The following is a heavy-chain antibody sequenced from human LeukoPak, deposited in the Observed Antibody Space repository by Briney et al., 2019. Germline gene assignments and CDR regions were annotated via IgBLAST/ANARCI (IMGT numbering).Heavy chain of an antibody. V-gene: IGHV4-59*08. J-gene: IGHJ5*02. D-gene: IGHD1-14*01. CDR3: SRQEDRGFDP. CDR1: GGSISSYY. CDR2: IYYSGST. Sequence: PSETLSLTCTVSGGSISSYYWSWIRQPPGKGLEWNGYIYYSGSTNYNPSLKSRVTISVDTSKNQFSLKLSSVTAADTAVYYCSRQEDRGFDPWGQGTLVTVSS.